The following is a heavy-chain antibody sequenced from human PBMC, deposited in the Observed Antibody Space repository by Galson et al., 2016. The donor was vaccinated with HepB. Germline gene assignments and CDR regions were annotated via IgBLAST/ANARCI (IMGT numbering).Heavy chain of an antibody. J-gene: IGHJ5*02. Sequence: TLSLTCTVSGGSISSGGYYWSWIRQHPGRGLEWIGYVYYSGITYYNLSLKSRVTISEDTSKNQFSLKLSSVTAADTAVYYCARGFGGVGRFDPWGQGTLVTVSS. CDR2: VYYSGIT. D-gene: IGHD3-10*01. CDR3: ARGFGGVGRFDP. V-gene: IGHV4-31*03. CDR1: GGSISSGGYY.